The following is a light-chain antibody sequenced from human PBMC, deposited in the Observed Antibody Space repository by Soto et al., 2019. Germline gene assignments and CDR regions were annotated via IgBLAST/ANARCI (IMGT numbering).Light chain of an antibody. V-gene: IGKV3-15*01. CDR3: QQYNNWPWT. J-gene: IGKJ1*01. CDR1: QSVSSN. CDR2: GAS. Sequence: EIVMTQSPVTLSVSPGERATLSCRASQSVSSNLAWYQHNPGQAPRLLIYGASTRATGIPARVSGSASGTEFTLTISSLQSEDFAVYYCQQYNNWPWTFGQGTKVEIK.